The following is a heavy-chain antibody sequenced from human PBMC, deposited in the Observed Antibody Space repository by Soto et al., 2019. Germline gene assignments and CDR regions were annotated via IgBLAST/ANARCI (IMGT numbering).Heavy chain of an antibody. CDR2: ISHSARI. D-gene: IGHD3-3*01. CDR1: ADSITHNY. V-gene: IGHV4-59*01. J-gene: IGHJ4*02. CDR3: AGTQGSGVSDY. Sequence: QVQLQESGPGLVEPSETLSLACSVSADSITHNYWSWIRQPPGKGLEWIAYISHSARINYNPSLKSRVSISLDTSKNQFSLRVNSLTPADTVGYYCAGTQGSGVSDYWGQGTLVTVSS.